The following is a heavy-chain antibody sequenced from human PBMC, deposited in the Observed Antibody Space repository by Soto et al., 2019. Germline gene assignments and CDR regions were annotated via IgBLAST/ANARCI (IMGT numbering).Heavy chain of an antibody. CDR3: AKTHLRYFDWLLLVDF. Sequence: EVQLLESGGGLVQPGGSLRLSCAASGFTFISYAMSWVRQAPGKGLEWVSAISGSGGSTYYADSVKGRFTISRDNSKNTLYLQMNSLRAEDTAVYYCAKTHLRYFDWLLLVDFWGQGTLVTVSS. J-gene: IGHJ4*02. D-gene: IGHD3-9*01. CDR2: ISGSGGST. V-gene: IGHV3-23*01. CDR1: GFTFISYA.